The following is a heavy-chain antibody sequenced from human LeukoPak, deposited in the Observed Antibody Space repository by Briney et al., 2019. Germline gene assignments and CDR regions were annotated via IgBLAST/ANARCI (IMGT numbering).Heavy chain of an antibody. Sequence: ASVKVSCKVSGYTFTGYYMHWVRQAPGQGPEWMGWINPNSGGTNYAQKFQGRVTMTRDTSISTAYMELNSLKSDDTAVYYCARRCSYAYGYLDYWGQGTLVTVSS. V-gene: IGHV1-2*02. D-gene: IGHD5-18*01. CDR2: INPNSGGT. CDR3: ARRCSYAYGYLDY. CDR1: GYTFTGYY. J-gene: IGHJ4*02.